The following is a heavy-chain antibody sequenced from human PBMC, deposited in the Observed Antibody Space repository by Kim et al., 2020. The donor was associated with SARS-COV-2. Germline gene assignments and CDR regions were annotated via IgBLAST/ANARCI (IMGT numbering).Heavy chain of an antibody. CDR3: TRTNSGWYGHQRANWFDP. D-gene: IGHD6-19*01. CDR1: GFTFSNAW. CDR2: IKSKTDGGTT. J-gene: IGHJ5*02. V-gene: IGHV3-15*01. Sequence: GGSLRLSCAASGFTFSNAWMSWVRQAPGKGLEWVGRIKSKTDGGTTDYAAPVKGRFTISRDDSKNTLYLQMNSLKTEDTAVYYCTRTNSGWYGHQRANWFDPWGQGTLVTVSS.